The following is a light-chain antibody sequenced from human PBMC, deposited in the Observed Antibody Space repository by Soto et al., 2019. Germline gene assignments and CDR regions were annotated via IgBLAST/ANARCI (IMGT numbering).Light chain of an antibody. J-gene: IGKJ4*01. Sequence: ENVLTQSPATLSLSPGERATLSCRASQSVSSYLAWYQQKLGQAPRLLIYDASNRATGIPDRFSGSGSGTDLTLTISSLEPEDFAVYYCQQRNTSPPEVTFGGGTKVEIK. CDR1: QSVSSY. CDR3: QQRNTSPPEVT. V-gene: IGKV3-11*01. CDR2: DAS.